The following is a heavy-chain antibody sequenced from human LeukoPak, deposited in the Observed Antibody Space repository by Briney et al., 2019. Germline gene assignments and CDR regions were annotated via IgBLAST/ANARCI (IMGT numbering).Heavy chain of an antibody. J-gene: IGHJ4*02. V-gene: IGHV1-46*01. CDR1: GYTFTNYY. CDR2: INPIGGST. D-gene: IGHD3-22*01. CDR3: ARDLAYYDSSHRPGGY. Sequence: ASVKVSCKASGYTFTNYYMHWVRQAPGQGLEWMGIINPIGGSTSYAQKFQGRVTMTRDTSTSTVYMELNSLRSEDTAVYYCARDLAYYDSSHRPGGYWGQGTLVTVSS.